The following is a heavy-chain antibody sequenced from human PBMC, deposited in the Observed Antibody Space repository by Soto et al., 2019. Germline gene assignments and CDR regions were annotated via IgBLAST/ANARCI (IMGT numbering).Heavy chain of an antibody. J-gene: IGHJ4*02. V-gene: IGHV3-21*01. CDR2: ITGSGYNI. CDR3: ARDGGYNYGGNFDY. D-gene: IGHD5-18*01. CDR1: GFTFSGYS. Sequence: GGSLRLSCAASGFTFSGYSINWVRQAPGKGLEWVSSITGSGYNIYYAESVKGRFTISRDNAKNSLYLQMNSLRDEDTAAYYCARDGGYNYGGNFDYWGQGTLVTVSS.